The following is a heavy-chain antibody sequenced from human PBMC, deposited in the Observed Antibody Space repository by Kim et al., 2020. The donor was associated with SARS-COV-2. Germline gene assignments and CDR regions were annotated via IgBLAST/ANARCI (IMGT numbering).Heavy chain of an antibody. CDR3: ARLGCSSTSCARYYFDY. V-gene: IGHV4-59*08. D-gene: IGHD2-2*01. CDR2: IYYSGST. Sequence: SETLSLTCTVSGGSISSYYWSWIRQPPGKGLEWIGYIYYSGSTNYNPSLKSRVTISVDTSKNQFSLKLSSVTAADTAVYYCARLGCSSTSCARYYFDYWGQGTLVTVSS. CDR1: GGSISSYY. J-gene: IGHJ4*02.